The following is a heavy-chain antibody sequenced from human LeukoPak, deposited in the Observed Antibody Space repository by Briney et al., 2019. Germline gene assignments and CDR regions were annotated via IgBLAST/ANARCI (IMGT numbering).Heavy chain of an antibody. V-gene: IGHV4-59*08. CDR3: ARLLWSMLDAFDI. Sequence: SETLSLTCTVSGGSISSYYWSWIRQPPGKGLEWIGYIYYSGSTNYNPSLKSRVTISVDTSKNQFSLKLSSVTAADTAVYYCARLLWSMLDAFDIWGQGTMVTVSS. D-gene: IGHD2-8*02. J-gene: IGHJ3*02. CDR2: IYYSGST. CDR1: GGSISSYY.